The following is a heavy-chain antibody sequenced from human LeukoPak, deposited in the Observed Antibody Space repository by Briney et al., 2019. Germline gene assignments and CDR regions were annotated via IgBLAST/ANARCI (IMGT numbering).Heavy chain of an antibody. Sequence: GASVKVSCKASGGTFSSYAISWVQQAPGQGLEWMGRIIPILGIANYAQKFQGRVTITADKSTSTAYMELSSLRSEDTAVYYCARDWYYDILTGYYKYFDYWGQGTLVTVSS. D-gene: IGHD3-9*01. CDR3: ARDWYYDILTGYYKYFDY. CDR1: GGTFSSYA. V-gene: IGHV1-69*04. CDR2: IIPILGIA. J-gene: IGHJ4*02.